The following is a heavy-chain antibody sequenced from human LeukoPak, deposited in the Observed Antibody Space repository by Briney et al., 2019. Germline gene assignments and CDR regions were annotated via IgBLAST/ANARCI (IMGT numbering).Heavy chain of an antibody. Sequence: ASVKVSCKASGYTFTSYGISWVRQAPGQGLEWMGWISAYNGNTNYAQKLQGRVTMTTDTSTSTAYMELRSLRSDDTAVYYCARVPCSGGDCYSLFDYWGQGTLVTVSS. J-gene: IGHJ4*02. D-gene: IGHD2-15*01. CDR3: ARVPCSGGDCYSLFDY. CDR1: GYTFTSYG. V-gene: IGHV1-18*01. CDR2: ISAYNGNT.